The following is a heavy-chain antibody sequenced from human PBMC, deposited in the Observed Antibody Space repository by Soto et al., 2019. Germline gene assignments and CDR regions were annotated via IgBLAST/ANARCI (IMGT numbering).Heavy chain of an antibody. CDR3: ARGVTAGVDY. D-gene: IGHD1-26*01. J-gene: IGHJ4*02. CDR1: GYSFTSLD. Sequence: ASVKVSCKASGYSFTSLDINWVRQTAGQGLEWMGWMEPSSGKTGYAQKFHDRVTKTSDTSINTAYMELTTLTSDDTAFYYCARGVTAGVDYWGQGTLVTVSS. CDR2: MEPSSGKT. V-gene: IGHV1-8*01.